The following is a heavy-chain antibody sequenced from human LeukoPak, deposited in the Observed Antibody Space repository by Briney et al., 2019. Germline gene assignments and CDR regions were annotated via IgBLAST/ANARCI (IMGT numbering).Heavy chain of an antibody. D-gene: IGHD3-10*02. CDR1: GFSFSTTC. CDR2: ITSDGTII. Sequence: PGGSLRLSCAASGFSFSTTCMHWVRQPPGQGLVWVARITSDGTIISYAESVKGRFTISRDNAKNTLYLQMNSLRVDDTAVYYCARGTRHYVLKNYFDYWGQGTLVTVSS. CDR3: ARGTRHYVLKNYFDY. J-gene: IGHJ4*02. V-gene: IGHV3-74*03.